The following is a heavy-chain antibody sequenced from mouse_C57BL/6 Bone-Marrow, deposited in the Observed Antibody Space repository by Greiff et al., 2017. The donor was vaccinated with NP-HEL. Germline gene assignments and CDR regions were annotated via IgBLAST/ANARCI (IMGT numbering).Heavy chain of an antibody. CDR3: ARSGGNYSSMDY. Sequence: VKLQESGAELVRPGTSVKMSCKASGYTFTNYWIGWAKQRPGHGLEWIGDIYPGGGYTNYNEKFKGKATLTADKSSSTAYMQFSSLTSEDSAIYYCARSGGNYSSMDYWGQGTSVTVSS. D-gene: IGHD2-1*01. CDR2: IYPGGGYT. CDR1: GYTFTNYW. J-gene: IGHJ4*01. V-gene: IGHV1-63*01.